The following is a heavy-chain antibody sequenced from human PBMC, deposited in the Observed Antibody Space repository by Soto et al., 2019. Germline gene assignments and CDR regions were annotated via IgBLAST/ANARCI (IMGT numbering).Heavy chain of an antibody. J-gene: IGHJ5*02. V-gene: IGHV1-8*01. CDR3: ARSPPRVEKNNYAGGWFDP. D-gene: IGHD4-4*01. Sequence: QVQLVQSGAEVKKPGASVKVSCKASGYPFTKYDINWVRQATGQGLEWMGWINPNSGNTGYSQKFLGRVTMTRNASISTAYMELSSLRFDDTAVYYCARSPPRVEKNNYAGGWFDPWGQGTLVTVSS. CDR2: INPNSGNT. CDR1: GYPFTKYD.